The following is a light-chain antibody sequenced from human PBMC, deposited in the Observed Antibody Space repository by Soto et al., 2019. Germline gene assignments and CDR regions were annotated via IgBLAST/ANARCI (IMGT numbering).Light chain of an antibody. CDR2: DVS. J-gene: IGLJ2*01. V-gene: IGLV2-14*03. CDR1: SSDVGAYHY. CDR3: GSYTSSSTRV. Sequence: QSALTQPASVSGSPGQSITISCTGTSSDVGAYHYVSWYQHHPGKAPKLLIYDVSDRPSGVSNRFSGSKSGNTASLTISGLQAEDEADYYCGSYTSSSTRVFGGGTKLTVL.